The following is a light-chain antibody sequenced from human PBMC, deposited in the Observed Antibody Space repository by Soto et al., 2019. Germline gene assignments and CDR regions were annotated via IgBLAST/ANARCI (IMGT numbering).Light chain of an antibody. J-gene: IGKJ3*01. CDR3: QHYGTSAL. CDR2: AS. Sequence: EIVLTQSPGTLSLSPGERATLSCRASQTVSDMYLAWYQQKPGQAPRLLIYASNRATGIPDRFSGSGSGTDFTLTIGRQEPEDFAVYYCQHYGTSALFGPGTKLDIK. CDR1: QTVSDMY. V-gene: IGKV3-20*01.